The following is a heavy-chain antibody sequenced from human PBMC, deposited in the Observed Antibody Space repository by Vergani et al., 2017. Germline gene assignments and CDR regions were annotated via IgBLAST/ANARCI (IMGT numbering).Heavy chain of an antibody. V-gene: IGHV3-74*03. CDR2: ISPDGRTT. Sequence: DVDLVESGGGFVQPGGSRRLSCAASGFSFRTFSMFWVRQPPGKGLAWVSKISPDGRTTEYADSVRGRFTISRDNANSMLYLQMNSLRDDDTAVYYCARDLPHYYYYGMDVWGQGTTVTVSS. CDR3: ARDLPHYYYYGMDV. CDR1: GFSFRTFS. J-gene: IGHJ6*02.